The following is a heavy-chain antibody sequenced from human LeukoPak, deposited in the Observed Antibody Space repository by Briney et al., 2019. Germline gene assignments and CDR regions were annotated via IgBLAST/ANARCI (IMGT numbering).Heavy chain of an antibody. CDR2: MWYDGSNK. CDR3: ARDWGGEDSSGYPDAFDI. J-gene: IGHJ3*02. V-gene: IGHV3-33*01. CDR1: GFSFNNYG. D-gene: IGHD3-22*01. Sequence: GRSLRLSFAASGFSFNNYGMHWVRQAPGKGLEWVAVMWYDGSNKYYADSVKGRFTISRDNSKNTLFLQMDSLRAEDTAVYHCARDWGGEDSSGYPDAFDIWGQGTMVTVSS.